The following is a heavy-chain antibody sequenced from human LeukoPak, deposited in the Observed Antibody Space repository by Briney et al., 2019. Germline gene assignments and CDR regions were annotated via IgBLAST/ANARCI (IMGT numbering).Heavy chain of an antibody. V-gene: IGHV1-69*13. CDR1: GGTSSSYA. J-gene: IGHJ6*02. D-gene: IGHD5-24*01. CDR2: IIPIFGTA. Sequence: GASVKVSCKASGGTSSSYAISWVRQAPGQGLEWMGGIIPIFGTANYAQKFQGRVTITADESTSTAYMELSSLRSEDTAVYYCARDDRGMATYYGMDVWGQGTTVTVSS. CDR3: ARDDRGMATYYGMDV.